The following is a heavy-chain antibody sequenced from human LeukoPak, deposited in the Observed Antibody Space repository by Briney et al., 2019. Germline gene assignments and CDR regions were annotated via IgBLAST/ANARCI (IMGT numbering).Heavy chain of an antibody. V-gene: IGHV4-34*01. CDR3: ASVGAQHNWFDP. Sequence: KPSETLSLTCAVYGGSFSGYYWSWIRQPPGKGLEWIGEINHSGSTNYNPSLKSRVTISVDTSKNQFSLKLSSVTAADTAVYYCASVGAQHNWFDPWGQGTLVTVSS. J-gene: IGHJ5*02. D-gene: IGHD1-26*01. CDR1: GGSFSGYY. CDR2: INHSGST.